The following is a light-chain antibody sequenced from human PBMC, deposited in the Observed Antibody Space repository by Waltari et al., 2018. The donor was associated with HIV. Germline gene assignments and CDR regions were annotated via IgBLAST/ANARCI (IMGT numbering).Light chain of an antibody. Sequence: SYVLTQSPSVSVAPGQKARITCGANAIGSKSVHWYQQKPGQAPVLLVYDDSDRPPGLPERFAGSNSGNATTLNIGRVEVGDEADYFCQVWETSSDLRLWVFGGGSRLTVL. CDR1: AIGSKS. J-gene: IGLJ3*02. CDR3: QVWETSSDLRLWV. CDR2: DDS. V-gene: IGLV3-21*02.